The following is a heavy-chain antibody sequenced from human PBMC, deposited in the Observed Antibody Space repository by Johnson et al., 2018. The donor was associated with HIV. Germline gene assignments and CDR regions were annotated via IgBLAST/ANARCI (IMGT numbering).Heavy chain of an antibody. CDR2: LYSGGST. CDR1: GFTFSNYY. CDR3: ARDEVFWGRAFDI. D-gene: IGHD7-27*01. Sequence: VQLVESGGGLVQPGESLRLSCAASGFTFSNYYMSWVRQAPGKGLECVSVLYSGGSTYYADSVKGRFTISRYNSKNTLYLQMNTLRAEDTAVYYCARDEVFWGRAFDIWGQGTMVTVSS. V-gene: IGHV3-66*01. J-gene: IGHJ3*02.